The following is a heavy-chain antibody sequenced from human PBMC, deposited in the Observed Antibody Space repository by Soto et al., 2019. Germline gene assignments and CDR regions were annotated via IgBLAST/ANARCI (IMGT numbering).Heavy chain of an antibody. CDR2: VSYDGSFK. CDR1: GFTFSKFC. CDR3: AKDSDQLLFAYYYYGMDV. V-gene: IGHV3-30*18. J-gene: IGHJ6*02. D-gene: IGHD2-2*01. Sequence: QVQLVESGGGVVQPGGSLRLSCEASGFTFSKFCIHWVLQAPGKGLEWVAVVSYDGSFKYYADSVKGRFTISRDNSKNTLYLQMNSLRPEDTALYYCAKDSDQLLFAYYYYGMDVWGQGTTVTVSS.